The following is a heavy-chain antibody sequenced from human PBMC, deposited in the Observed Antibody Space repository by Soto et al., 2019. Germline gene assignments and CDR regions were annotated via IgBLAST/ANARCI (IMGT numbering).Heavy chain of an antibody. V-gene: IGHV3-21*01. CDR2: ISSSSSYI. CDR1: GFNFSSYS. D-gene: IGHD4-4*01. CDR3: ARDPTAVTSRFDP. Sequence: GGSLRLSCAASGFNFSSYSMNWVRQAPGKGLEWVSSISSSSSYIYYADSVKGRFTISRDNAKNSLYLQMNSLRAEDTAVYYCARDPTAVTSRFDPWGQGTLVTVSS. J-gene: IGHJ5*02.